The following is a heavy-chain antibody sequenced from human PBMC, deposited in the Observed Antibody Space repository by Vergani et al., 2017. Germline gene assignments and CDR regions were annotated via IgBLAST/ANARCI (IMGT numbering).Heavy chain of an antibody. CDR3: ARGDRVTILIYYYYMDV. V-gene: IGHV3-48*04. Sequence: EVQLVESGGGLVQPGGSLRLSCAASGFTFSSYSMNWVRQAPGKGLEWVSYISSSSSTIYYADSVKGRFTISRDNAKNSLYLQMNSLRAEDTAVYYCARGDRVTILIYYYYMDVWGKGTTVTVSS. CDR1: GFTFSSYS. CDR2: ISSSSSTI. D-gene: IGHD4-11*01. J-gene: IGHJ6*03.